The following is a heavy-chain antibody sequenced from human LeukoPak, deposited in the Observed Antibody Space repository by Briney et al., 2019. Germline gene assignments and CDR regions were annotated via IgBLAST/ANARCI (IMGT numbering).Heavy chain of an antibody. CDR2: IRYDGSNK. CDR1: GFTFSSYG. CDR3: AKLRYSSSWLGNYYYMDV. Sequence: GGSLRLSCAASGFTFSSYGMHWVRQAPGKGLEWVAFIRYDGSNKYYADSVKGRFTISRDNSKNTLYLQMNSLRAEDTAVYYCAKLRYSSSWLGNYYYMDVWGKGTTVTVSS. D-gene: IGHD6-6*01. J-gene: IGHJ6*03. V-gene: IGHV3-30*02.